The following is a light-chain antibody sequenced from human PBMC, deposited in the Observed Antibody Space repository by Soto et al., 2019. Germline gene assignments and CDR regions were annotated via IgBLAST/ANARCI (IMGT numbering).Light chain of an antibody. V-gene: IGLV2-11*01. CDR2: DVN. CDR3: CSFAGRYTLG. J-gene: IGLJ3*02. Sequence: QSVLTQPRSVSGSPGQSVTISCTGTSSDVGRYDYVSWYQQHPDKAPRLMIYDVNKRPSGVPDRFSGSKSGNTASQTISGLQTEDEAEYYCCSFAGRYTLGFGGGTKLTVL. CDR1: SSDVGRYDY.